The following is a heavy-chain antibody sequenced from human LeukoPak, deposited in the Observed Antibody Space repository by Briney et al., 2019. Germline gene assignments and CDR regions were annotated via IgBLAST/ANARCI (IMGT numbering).Heavy chain of an antibody. V-gene: IGHV3-21*01. CDR2: ISSSSSYI. CDR3: AKAELLWFGELSFDY. Sequence: GGSLKLSCAASGFTFSSYSMNWVRQAPGKGLEWVSSISSSSSYIYYADSVKGRFTISRDNAKNSLYLQMNSLRAEDTAVYYCAKAELLWFGELSFDYWGQGTLVTVSS. J-gene: IGHJ4*02. CDR1: GFTFSSYS. D-gene: IGHD3-10*01.